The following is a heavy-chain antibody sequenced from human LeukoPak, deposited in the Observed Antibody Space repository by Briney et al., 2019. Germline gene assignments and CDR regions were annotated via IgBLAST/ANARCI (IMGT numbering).Heavy chain of an antibody. Sequence: PGGSLRLSCAASGFTFISYAMSWVRQAPGKGLECVSAISGSGGSTYYADSVKGRLTISRDNSKNTLYLQMNSLRAEDTAVYYCATIPSCSSISCHRISSSSDFDYWGQGTLVTVSS. D-gene: IGHD2-2*01. CDR1: GFTFISYA. J-gene: IGHJ4*02. V-gene: IGHV3-23*01. CDR3: ATIPSCSSISCHRISSSSDFDY. CDR2: ISGSGGST.